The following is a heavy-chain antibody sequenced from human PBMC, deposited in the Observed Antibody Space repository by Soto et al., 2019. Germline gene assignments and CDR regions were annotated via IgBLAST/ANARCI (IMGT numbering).Heavy chain of an antibody. J-gene: IGHJ4*02. CDR1: GGTFSTYT. Sequence: QVQLVQSGAEVKKPGSSVKVYCKASGGTFSTYTISWVRQAPGQGLEWMGRIIPILGIANYAQKFQGRVTITADKSTSTAYMELSSLRSEDTAVYYCASRYDSSDYWGQGTLVTVSS. CDR3: ASRYDSSDY. D-gene: IGHD3-22*01. CDR2: IIPILGIA. V-gene: IGHV1-69*02.